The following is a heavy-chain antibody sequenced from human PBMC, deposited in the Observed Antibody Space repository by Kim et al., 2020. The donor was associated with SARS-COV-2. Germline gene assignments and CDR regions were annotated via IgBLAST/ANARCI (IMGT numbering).Heavy chain of an antibody. D-gene: IGHD6-13*01. J-gene: IGHJ4*02. CDR2: GST. CDR3: ASSYSSSWYY. Sequence: GSTYYADSVKGRFTISRDNSKNTLYLQMNSLRAEDTAVYYCASSYSSSWYYWGQGTLVTVSS. V-gene: IGHV3-66*01.